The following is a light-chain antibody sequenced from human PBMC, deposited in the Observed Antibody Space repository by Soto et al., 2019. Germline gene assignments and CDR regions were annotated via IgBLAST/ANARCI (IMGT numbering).Light chain of an antibody. CDR3: SSYAGSNNYV. CDR1: SSDIGGYNY. V-gene: IGLV2-8*01. J-gene: IGLJ1*01. Sequence: QSALTQPPSASGSXXXSVTXXCTGTSSDIGGYNYVSWYQQHPGKAPKLMIYEVSKRPSGVPDRFSGSKSGNTASLTVSGLQAEDEADYYCSSYAGSNNYVFGSGTKVTVL. CDR2: EVS.